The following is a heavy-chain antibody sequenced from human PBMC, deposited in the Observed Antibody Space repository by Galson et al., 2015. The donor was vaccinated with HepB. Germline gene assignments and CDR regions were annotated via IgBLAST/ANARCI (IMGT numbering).Heavy chain of an antibody. V-gene: IGHV3-11*05. J-gene: IGHJ4*02. CDR1: GFTVNDYY. D-gene: IGHD3-10*02. CDR2: ISSSSSYT. CDR3: ARVMLGELVTSFDY. Sequence: SLRLSCAASGFTVNDYYMSWVRQAPGKGLEWVSYISSSSSYTHYAASVQGRFTISRDNTKNSLYLQMNSLRAEDTAVYYCARVMLGELVTSFDYWGQGTLVTVSS.